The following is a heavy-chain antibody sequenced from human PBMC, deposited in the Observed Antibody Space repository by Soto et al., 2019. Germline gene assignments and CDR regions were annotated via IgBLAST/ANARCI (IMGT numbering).Heavy chain of an antibody. V-gene: IGHV5-51*01. CDR2: IYPGDSDT. CDR3: GRHISNFRYYYYAMAV. D-gene: IGHD3-3*02. CDR1: GNTFTDYW. Sequence: GESLKISCKGSGNTFTDYWIGWVRQLPGKGLEWMGIIYPGDSDTRYSPSFQGHVTITVDKSTSTAYLQWNTLKASNTAMYYCGRHISNFRYYYYAMAVWGQGSTVTVS. J-gene: IGHJ6*02.